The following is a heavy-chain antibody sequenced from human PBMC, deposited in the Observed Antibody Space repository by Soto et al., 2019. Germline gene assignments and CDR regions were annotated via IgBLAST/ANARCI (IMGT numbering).Heavy chain of an antibody. V-gene: IGHV4-31*03. CDR1: GGSISSGGYY. Sequence: QVQLQESGPGLVKPSQTLSLTCTVSGGSISSGGYYWSWIRQHPGKGLEWIGYIYYSGSTYYNPSLNSRLNISVDTSKNQFHLKLSSVTAAATTGYYCATVTFFESYYYYGMDVWGQGSTLTVCS. CDR2: IYYSGST. CDR3: ATVTFFESYYYYGMDV. J-gene: IGHJ6*02. D-gene: IGHD3-16*01.